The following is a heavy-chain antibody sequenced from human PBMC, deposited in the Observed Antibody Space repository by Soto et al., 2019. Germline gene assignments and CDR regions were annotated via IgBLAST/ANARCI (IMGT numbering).Heavy chain of an antibody. CDR1: GVTVTSNY. V-gene: IGHV3-53*01. Sequence: EVQLVQSGGGLVQPGGSLRLSCAGYGVTVTSNYMNWVRQAPGKGLVWVSVIYSGENAYYADSVAGRFTISRDNSKNTLYLQMNSLRVEDTAVYYCARDLDAFDTWGQGTTVIVSS. CDR2: IYSGENA. J-gene: IGHJ3*02. CDR3: ARDLDAFDT.